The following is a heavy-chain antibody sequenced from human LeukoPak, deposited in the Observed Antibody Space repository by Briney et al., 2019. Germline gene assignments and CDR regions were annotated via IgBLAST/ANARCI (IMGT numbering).Heavy chain of an antibody. Sequence: PGGSLRLSWAASGFTFSDYYMSWIRQAPGEGLEWVSKISNSGTSTYYADSVKGRFTISRDNAKNSLYLEINSLRAEDTAVYYCARMLGDGWFDPWGQGTPVTVSS. D-gene: IGHD2-8*01. V-gene: IGHV3-11*01. CDR3: ARMLGDGWFDP. J-gene: IGHJ5*02. CDR2: ISNSGTST. CDR1: GFTFSDYY.